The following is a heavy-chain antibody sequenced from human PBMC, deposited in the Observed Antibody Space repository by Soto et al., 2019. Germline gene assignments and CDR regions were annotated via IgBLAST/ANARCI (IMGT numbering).Heavy chain of an antibody. CDR3: ARDNGIAGSFDP. V-gene: IGHV3-48*02. J-gene: IGHJ5*02. CDR1: GFTFRSYS. CDR2: ISISSRTI. Sequence: GGSLRLSCAASGFTFRSYSMNWVRQPPGKGLEWVSYISISSRTIYYADSVKGRFTISRDDAKNSLYLQMNSLRDEDTSVYYCARDNGIAGSFDPWGKGTLVTVSS. D-gene: IGHD6-13*01.